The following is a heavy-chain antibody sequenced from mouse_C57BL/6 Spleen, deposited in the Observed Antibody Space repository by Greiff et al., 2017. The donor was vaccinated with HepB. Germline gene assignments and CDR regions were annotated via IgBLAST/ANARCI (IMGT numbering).Heavy chain of an antibody. J-gene: IGHJ4*01. V-gene: IGHV1-18*01. CDR2: INPNNGGT. D-gene: IGHD1-2*01. CDR1: GYTFTDYN. CDR3: ARGGITTAYYYAMDY. Sequence: EVQRVESGPELVKPGASVKIPCKASGYTFTDYNMDWVKQSHGKSLEWIGDINPNNGGTIYNQKFKGKATLTVDKSSSTAYMELRSLTSEDTAVYYCARGGITTAYYYAMDYWGQGTSVTVSS.